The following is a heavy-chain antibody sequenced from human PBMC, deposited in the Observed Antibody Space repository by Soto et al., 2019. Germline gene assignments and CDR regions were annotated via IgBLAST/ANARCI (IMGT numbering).Heavy chain of an antibody. D-gene: IGHD3-22*01. Sequence: GGSLRLSCAAAGFTFSGYGMHWVRQAPGKGLEWVANIKQDGSEKYYVDSVKGRFTISRDNARNSLYLQMNSLRAEDTAVHYCARGFDSDIWGQGTLVTVSS. CDR3: ARGFDSDI. V-gene: IGHV3-7*01. CDR2: IKQDGSEK. J-gene: IGHJ4*02. CDR1: GFTFSGYG.